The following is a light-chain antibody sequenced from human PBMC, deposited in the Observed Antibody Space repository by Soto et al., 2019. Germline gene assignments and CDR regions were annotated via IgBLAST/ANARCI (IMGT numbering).Light chain of an antibody. CDR2: AAS. Sequence: DIQMTQSPSSLSASVGDRVTITCRASQSISNYLNWYQQKPGKAPKLLIYAASSLQSGVPPRFSGSGSGTDFTLTISSLQPEDVASYYCQQSNSTPYTFGQGTKLEIK. V-gene: IGKV1-39*01. CDR1: QSISNY. CDR3: QQSNSTPYT. J-gene: IGKJ2*01.